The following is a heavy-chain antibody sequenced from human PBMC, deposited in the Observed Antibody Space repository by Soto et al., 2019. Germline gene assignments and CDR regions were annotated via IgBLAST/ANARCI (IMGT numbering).Heavy chain of an antibody. D-gene: IGHD4-17*01. Sequence: SETLSLTCTVFGGSVSIGDYLWSWIRQRPGKGLEWIGYIHDSGNTYNNPSLKSRVTISLDTSKNQFSLKVTSMTAADTAVYFCARARGGDSGDYASLFDRWGQGNLVTSPQ. CDR2: IHDSGNT. CDR1: GGSVSIGDYL. V-gene: IGHV4-30-4*01. J-gene: IGHJ5*02. CDR3: ARARGGDSGDYASLFDR.